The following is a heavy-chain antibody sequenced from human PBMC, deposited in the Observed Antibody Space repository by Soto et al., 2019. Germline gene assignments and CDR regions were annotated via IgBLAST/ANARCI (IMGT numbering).Heavy chain of an antibody. J-gene: IGHJ3*01. Sequence: EVQLVESGGGLIQPGGSLRLSCAASGFTFSSNDMNWVRQAPGKGLEWVSLIYSSGSTAYADSVKGRFTISRDNSKNTLYLPMSTLRAEDTAVYCCATRPLLPGAPWGQGTMVTVSS. CDR1: GFTFSSND. CDR2: IYSSGST. CDR3: ATRPLLPGAP. D-gene: IGHD3-22*01. V-gene: IGHV3-53*01.